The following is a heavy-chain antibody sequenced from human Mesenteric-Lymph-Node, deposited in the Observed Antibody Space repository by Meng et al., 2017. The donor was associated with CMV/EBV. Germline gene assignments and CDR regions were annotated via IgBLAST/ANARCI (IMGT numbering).Heavy chain of an antibody. D-gene: IGHD3-22*01. J-gene: IGHJ4*02. CDR1: GGSISSGGNY. CDR2: IYYSGRT. V-gene: IGHV4-31*03. Sequence: SETLSLTCTVSGGSISSGGNYWSWIRQHPGKGLEWIGYIYYSGRTYYNPSLKSRLTVSVDTSKNQFSLSLTSVTAADTAVYYCARRRPRGDTSGYYSYWGQGTLVTVSS. CDR3: ARRRPRGDTSGYYSY.